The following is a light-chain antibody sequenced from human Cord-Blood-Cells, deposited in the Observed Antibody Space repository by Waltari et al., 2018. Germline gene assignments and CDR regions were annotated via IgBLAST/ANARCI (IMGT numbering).Light chain of an antibody. CDR1: SGHSSYA. Sequence: SSGHSSYAIAWHQQQPEKGPRYLMKLNSDGSHSKGDGIPDRFSGSSSGAERYLTISSLQSEDEADYYCQTWGTGNWVFGGGTKLTVL. V-gene: IGLV4-69*01. J-gene: IGLJ3*02. CDR3: QTWGTGNWV. CDR2: LNSDGSH.